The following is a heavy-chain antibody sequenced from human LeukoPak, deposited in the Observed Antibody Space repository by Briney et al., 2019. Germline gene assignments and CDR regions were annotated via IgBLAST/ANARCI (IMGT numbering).Heavy chain of an antibody. CDR2: INSDGSST. J-gene: IGHJ6*03. CDR3: AKALTRIAAAGTVGYYYYMDV. CDR1: GFTFSSYW. Sequence: GGSLRLSCAASGFTFSSYWMSWVRQAPGKGLVWVSRINSDGSSTSYADSVKGRFTISRDNAKNSLYLQMNSLRAEDTAVYYCAKALTRIAAAGTVGYYYYMDVWGKGTTVTISS. D-gene: IGHD6-13*01. V-gene: IGHV3-74*01.